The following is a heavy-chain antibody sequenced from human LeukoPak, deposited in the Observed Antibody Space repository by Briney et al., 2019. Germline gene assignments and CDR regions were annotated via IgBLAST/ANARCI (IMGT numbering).Heavy chain of an antibody. V-gene: IGHV4-38-2*01. CDR2: IYHSGST. CDR3: ARRTVTTSYFDY. CDR1: GYSISSGYY. Sequence: SETLSLTCAVSGYSISSGYYWGWIRQPPGKGLEWIGSIYHSGSTYYNPSLKSRVTISVDTSKNQLSLKLSSVTAADTAVYYCARRTVTTSYFDYWGQGTLVTVSS. D-gene: IGHD4-11*01. J-gene: IGHJ4*02.